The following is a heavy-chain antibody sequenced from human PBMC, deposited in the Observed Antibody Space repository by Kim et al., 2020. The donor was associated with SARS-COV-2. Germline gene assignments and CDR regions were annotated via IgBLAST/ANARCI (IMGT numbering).Heavy chain of an antibody. D-gene: IGHD3-10*01. CDR2: ISYDGSNK. CDR3: AYGSGSYDLPYYYYYYYMDV. V-gene: IGHV3-30-3*01. Sequence: GGSLRLSCAASGFTFSSYAMHWVRQAPGKGLEWVAVISYDGSNKYYADSVKGRFTISRDNSKNTLYLQMNSLRAEDTAVYYCAYGSGSYDLPYYYYYYYMDVWGKGTTVTVSS. J-gene: IGHJ6*03. CDR1: GFTFSSYA.